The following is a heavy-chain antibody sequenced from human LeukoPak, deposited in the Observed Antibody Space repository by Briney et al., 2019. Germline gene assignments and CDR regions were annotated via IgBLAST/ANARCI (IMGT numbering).Heavy chain of an antibody. CDR3: AKGPPAHYYGSGVYYMDV. Sequence: GGSLRLSCAASGFTFSSYGMHWVRQAPGKGLEWVAFIRYDGSNKYYADSVKGRFTISRDNSKNTLYLQMNSLRAEDTAVYYCAKGPPAHYYGSGVYYMDVWGKGTTVTVSS. CDR2: IRYDGSNK. CDR1: GFTFSSYG. J-gene: IGHJ6*03. D-gene: IGHD3-10*01. V-gene: IGHV3-30*02.